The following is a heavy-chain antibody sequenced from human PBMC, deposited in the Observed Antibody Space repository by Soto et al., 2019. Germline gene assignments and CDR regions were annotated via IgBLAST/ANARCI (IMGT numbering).Heavy chain of an antibody. CDR2: ISGNGGTR. CDR3: AKDRVYNYGFYDS. J-gene: IGHJ4*02. D-gene: IGHD5-18*01. Sequence: PGGSLRLSCAASGFTSSSYAMSWVRQAPGKGLEWVSAISGNGGTRYYADSVKGRFTISRDNSKNTLYLQMNSLRAEDTAVYYCAKDRVYNYGFYDSWGQRTPVTVSS. CDR1: GFTSSSYA. V-gene: IGHV3-23*01.